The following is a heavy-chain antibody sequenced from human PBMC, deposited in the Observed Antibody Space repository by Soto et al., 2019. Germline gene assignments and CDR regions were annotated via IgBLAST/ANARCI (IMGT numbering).Heavy chain of an antibody. CDR3: ARVWGIVVANWFDP. V-gene: IGHV1-18*01. CDR2: ISAYNGNT. D-gene: IGHD2-2*01. Sequence: GASVKVSCKASGYTFTSYGISWVRQAPGQGLEWMGWISAYNGNTNYAQKLQGRVTMTTDTSTSTAYMELRSLISDDTAVYYCARVWGIVVANWFDPWGQGTLVTVSS. CDR1: GYTFTSYG. J-gene: IGHJ5*02.